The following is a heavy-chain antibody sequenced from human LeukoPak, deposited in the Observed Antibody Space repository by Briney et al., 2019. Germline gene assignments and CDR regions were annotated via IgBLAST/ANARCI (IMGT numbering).Heavy chain of an antibody. J-gene: IGHJ4*02. CDR3: ARSSNGVYIQ. CDR1: GFTFRNYY. D-gene: IGHD2-8*01. Sequence: LPGGSLRLSCVASGFTFRNYYMHWVRQVPGKGLVWVSRISGDGSNIFYADSVKGRFTISRDNAKNSLYVQMNSLRADDSAVYYCARSSNGVYIQWGQGTLVTVSS. CDR2: ISGDGSNI. V-gene: IGHV3-74*01.